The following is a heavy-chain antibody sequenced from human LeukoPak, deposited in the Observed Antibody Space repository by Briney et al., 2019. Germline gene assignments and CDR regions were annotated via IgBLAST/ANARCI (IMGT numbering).Heavy chain of an antibody. V-gene: IGHV3-30*03. D-gene: IGHD6-19*01. Sequence: PGGSLRLSCAASGFTFSSYGMHWVRQAPGKGLEWVAVISYDGSNKYYADSVKGRFTISRDNSKNTLYLQMNSLRAEDTAVYYCARDGSVGGWYPTPLFDYWGQGTLVTVSS. J-gene: IGHJ4*02. CDR1: GFTFSSYG. CDR3: ARDGSVGGWYPTPLFDY. CDR2: ISYDGSNK.